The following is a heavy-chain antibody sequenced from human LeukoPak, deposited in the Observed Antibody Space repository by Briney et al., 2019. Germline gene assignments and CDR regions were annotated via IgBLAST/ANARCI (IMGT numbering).Heavy chain of an antibody. D-gene: IGHD3-3*01. V-gene: IGHV4-39*07. CDR3: ARGYDFWSGVMSDAFDI. CDR2: IYYSGST. J-gene: IGHJ3*02. CDR1: GGSISSSSYY. Sequence: SETLSLTCTVSGGSISSSSYYWGWIRQPPGKGLEWIGSIYYSGSTYYNPSLKSRVTISVDTSKNQFSLKLSSVTAADTAVYFCARGYDFWSGVMSDAFDIWGRGTKVTVPS.